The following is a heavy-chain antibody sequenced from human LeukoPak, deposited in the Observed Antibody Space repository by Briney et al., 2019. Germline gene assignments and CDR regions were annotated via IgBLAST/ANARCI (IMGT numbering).Heavy chain of an antibody. Sequence: GGSLRLSCAASGFTFSSYAMSWVRQAPGKGLEWVSAISGSGGSTYYADSVKGRFTISRDNSKNTLYLQMSSLGAEDTAVYYCAREGIQLWLRGAFDIWGQGTMVTVSS. CDR3: AREGIQLWLRGAFDI. V-gene: IGHV3-23*01. J-gene: IGHJ3*02. CDR1: GFTFSSYA. CDR2: ISGSGGST. D-gene: IGHD5-18*01.